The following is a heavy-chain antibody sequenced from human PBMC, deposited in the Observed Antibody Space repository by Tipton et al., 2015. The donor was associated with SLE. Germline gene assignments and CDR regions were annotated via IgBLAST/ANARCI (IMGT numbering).Heavy chain of an antibody. J-gene: IGHJ3*02. CDR2: ISYSGST. V-gene: IGHV4-59*01. CDR1: GDSITSDY. D-gene: IGHD4-17*01. Sequence: TLSLTCTVSGDSITSDYWTWIRQPPGKGLEWIGYISYSGSTNYNPSLKSRVTISVDTSKNQFSLKLSSVTAADTAVYYCARDRTVTHDAFDIWGQGTMVTVSS. CDR3: ARDRTVTHDAFDI.